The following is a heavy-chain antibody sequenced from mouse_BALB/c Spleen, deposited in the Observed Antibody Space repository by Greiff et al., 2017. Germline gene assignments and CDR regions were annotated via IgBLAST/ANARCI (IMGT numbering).Heavy chain of an antibody. CDR2: IYPGDGST. J-gene: IGHJ1*01. CDR1: GYTFTSYY. V-gene: IGHV1S56*01. Sequence: QVQLQQSGPELVKPGASVKMSCKASGYTFTSYYIHWVKQRPGQGLEWFGWIYPGDGSTKYNEKFKGKTTLTADKSSSTAYMLLSSLTSEDSAIYFCARRRRVHWYFDVWGAGTTVTVSS. CDR3: ARRRRVHWYFDV.